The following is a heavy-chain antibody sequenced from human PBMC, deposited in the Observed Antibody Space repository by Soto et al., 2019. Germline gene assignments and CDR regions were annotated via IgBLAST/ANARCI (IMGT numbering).Heavy chain of an antibody. D-gene: IGHD3-22*01. CDR2: INHSGRV. Sequence: SETLSLTCAVYGGSFSGHSWTWIRQSPGKGLEWIGDINHSGRVNYSPSLKSRVTISLDTSKNQFSLTLSAVTAADTAMYYCSTRAYDTNGYYRFDPWGQGTLVTVSS. J-gene: IGHJ5*01. CDR3: STRAYDTNGYYRFDP. V-gene: IGHV4-34*01. CDR1: GGSFSGHS.